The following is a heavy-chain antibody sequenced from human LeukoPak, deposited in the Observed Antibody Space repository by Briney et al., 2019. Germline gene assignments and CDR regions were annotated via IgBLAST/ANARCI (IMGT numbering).Heavy chain of an antibody. CDR2: INPNSGGT. CDR1: GYTFTGYY. CDR3: ARGRGSGTIDY. Sequence: ASVKVSCKASGYTFTGYYMRWVRQAPGQGLEWMGWINPNSGGTNYAQKFQGRVTMTRNTSISTAYMELSSLRSEDTAVYYCARGRGSGTIDYWGQGTLVTVSS. J-gene: IGHJ4*02. D-gene: IGHD3-10*01. V-gene: IGHV1-2*02.